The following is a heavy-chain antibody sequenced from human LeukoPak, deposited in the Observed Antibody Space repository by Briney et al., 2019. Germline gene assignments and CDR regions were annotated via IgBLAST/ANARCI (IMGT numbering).Heavy chain of an antibody. Sequence: QPGGSLRLSCAASGFTFSSFAMHWVRQAPGKGLECVAVISYDGSNKYSADSVKGRFTISRDNSKNTLYLQMNSLRAEDTAVYYCASVLEWSFDHWGQGILITVSS. CDR1: GFTFSSFA. CDR3: ASVLEWSFDH. V-gene: IGHV3-30-3*01. CDR2: ISYDGSNK. D-gene: IGHD3-3*01. J-gene: IGHJ4*02.